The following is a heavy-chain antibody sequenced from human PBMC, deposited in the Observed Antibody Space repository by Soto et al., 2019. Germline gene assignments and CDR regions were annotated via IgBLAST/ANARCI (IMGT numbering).Heavy chain of an antibody. Sequence: PSETLSLTCGVSGDSVSTNRYSWGWIRQPPGKGLEWIGYSYHTGTTYYNPSLKGRVTISVDTSKNQFSLKLSSVTAADTAVYYCARVPGNDLYYYYGMDVWGQGTTVTVSS. D-gene: IGHD1-1*01. CDR1: GDSVSTNRYS. CDR2: SYHTGTT. J-gene: IGHJ6*02. V-gene: IGHV4-30-2*05. CDR3: ARVPGNDLYYYYGMDV.